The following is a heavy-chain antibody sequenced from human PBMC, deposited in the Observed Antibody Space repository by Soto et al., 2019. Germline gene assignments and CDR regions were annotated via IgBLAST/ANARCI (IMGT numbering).Heavy chain of an antibody. CDR1: GGSISSYN. Sequence: SETLSLTCTVSGGSISSYNWSWLRQPPGKGLERIGYSYYSGSTNYNPSLKSRVTISVDTSKNQFSLKLSSVTAADTAVYYCARHETLHGDYDYGGQGTLVTVSS. V-gene: IGHV4-59*08. CDR2: SYYSGST. J-gene: IGHJ4*02. CDR3: ARHETLHGDYDY. D-gene: IGHD4-17*01.